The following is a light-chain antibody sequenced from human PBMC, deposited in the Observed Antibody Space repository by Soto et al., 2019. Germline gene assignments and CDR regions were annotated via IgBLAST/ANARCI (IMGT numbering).Light chain of an antibody. V-gene: IGKV3-20*01. J-gene: IGKJ1*01. CDR2: DVS. Sequence: IVLTQSPVTLSLSPGERDTLSCRASQNISSYLIWYQQQPGQSPRLLMYDVSNRATGIPARFSGSGSGTDFTLTISRLEPEDFAVYYCPQYGSSGTVGPVTKVDIK. CDR3: PQYGSSGT. CDR1: QNISSY.